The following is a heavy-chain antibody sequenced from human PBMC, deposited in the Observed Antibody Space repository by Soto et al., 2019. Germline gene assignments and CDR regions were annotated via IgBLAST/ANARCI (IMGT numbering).Heavy chain of an antibody. D-gene: IGHD1-26*01. CDR1: GRSISSYY. CDR2: IYYSGST. J-gene: IGHJ3*02. CDR3: AIIVGATIGNAFDI. V-gene: IGHV4-59*08. Sequence: SDTLSLTCTISGRSISSYYWSWIRQPPGKGLEWIGYIYYSGSTNYNPSLKSRVTISVDTSKNQFSLKLSSVTAADTAVYYSAIIVGATIGNAFDIWGQGTMVTVS.